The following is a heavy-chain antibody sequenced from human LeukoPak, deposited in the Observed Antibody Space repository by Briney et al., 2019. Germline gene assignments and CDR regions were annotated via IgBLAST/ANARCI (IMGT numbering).Heavy chain of an antibody. D-gene: IGHD3-3*01. V-gene: IGHV4-34*01. CDR2: INHSGST. CDR3: ARAAYYDFWSGQTNWFDP. J-gene: IGHJ5*02. CDR1: GGSISSYY. Sequence: SETLSLTCTVSGGSISSYYWSWIRQPPGKGLEWIGEINHSGSTNYNPSLKSRVTISVDTSKNQFSLKLSSVTAADTAVYYCARAAYYDFWSGQTNWFDPWGQGTLVTVSS.